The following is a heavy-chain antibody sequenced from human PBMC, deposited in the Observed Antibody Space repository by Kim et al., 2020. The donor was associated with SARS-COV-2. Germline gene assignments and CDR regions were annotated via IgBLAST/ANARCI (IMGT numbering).Heavy chain of an antibody. CDR2: IWYDGSNK. CDR3: AKDKEAALEYNWFDP. V-gene: IGHV3-33*06. J-gene: IGHJ5*02. Sequence: GGSLRLSCAASGFTFSSYAMHWVRQAPGKGLEWVAVIWYDGSNKYYADSVKGRFTISRDNSKNTLYLQMNSLRAEDTAVYYCAKDKEAALEYNWFDPWGQGTLVTVSS. CDR1: GFTFSSYA. D-gene: IGHD3-3*01.